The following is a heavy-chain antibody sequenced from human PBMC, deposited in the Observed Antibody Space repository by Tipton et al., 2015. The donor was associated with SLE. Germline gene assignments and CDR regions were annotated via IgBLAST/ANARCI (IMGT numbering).Heavy chain of an antibody. CDR3: ARGEGWINVLPYYFDS. V-gene: IGHV4-39*07. D-gene: IGHD3-10*01. CDR2: LYYSGNT. CDR1: GGSIRSSRHF. Sequence: TLSLICTVSGGSIRSSRHFWGWIRQPPGKGLEWIGVLYYSGNTYYNPSLKSPVTLSIDTSKNQFSLKLSSVTAADTAMYYCARGEGWINVLPYYFDSWGQGTLVTVAS. J-gene: IGHJ4*02.